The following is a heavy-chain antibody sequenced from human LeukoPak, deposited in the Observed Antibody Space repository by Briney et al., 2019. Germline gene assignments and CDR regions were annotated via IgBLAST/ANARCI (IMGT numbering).Heavy chain of an antibody. V-gene: IGHV3-33*01. CDR2: IWSDGSNK. CDR3: ARDAQRGFDYSNSLQY. CDR1: GFTFSHYG. J-gene: IGHJ4*02. Sequence: GASLRLSCAASGFTFSHYGMHWVRQAPGKGLEWVAVIWSDGSNKFYADSVRGRFTISRDDVRKTVYLQMDSLTAEDTAVYYCARDAQRGFDYSNSLQYWGQGTLVTVSS. D-gene: IGHD4-11*01.